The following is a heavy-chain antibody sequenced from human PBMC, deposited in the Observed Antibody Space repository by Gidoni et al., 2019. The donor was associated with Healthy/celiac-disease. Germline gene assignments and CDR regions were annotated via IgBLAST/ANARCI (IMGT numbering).Heavy chain of an antibody. J-gene: IGHJ4*02. CDR3: ARDLNVGDSGYDFGFDY. CDR1: GGSISSYY. D-gene: IGHD5-12*01. CDR2: TYYSGST. V-gene: IGHV4-59*01. Sequence: QVQLQESGPGLVKPSETLSLTCTVSGGSISSYYWSWIRQPPGKGLEWIGYTYYSGSTNYNPSLKSRVTISVDTSKNQFSLKLSSVTAADTAVYYCARDLNVGDSGYDFGFDYWGQGTLVTVSS.